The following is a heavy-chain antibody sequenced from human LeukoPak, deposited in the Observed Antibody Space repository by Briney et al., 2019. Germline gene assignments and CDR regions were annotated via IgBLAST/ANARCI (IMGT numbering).Heavy chain of an antibody. CDR1: GGTFSSYA. V-gene: IGHV1-69*04. CDR3: ARWRSYYYGSGSGPGY. CDR2: IIPVLGIA. Sequence: GASVKVSCKASGGTFSSYAISWVRQAPGQGLEWMGRIIPVLGIANYAQKFQGRVTITADKSTSTAYMELSSLRSEDTAVYYCARWRSYYYGSGSGPGYWGQGTLVTVSS. D-gene: IGHD3-10*01. J-gene: IGHJ4*02.